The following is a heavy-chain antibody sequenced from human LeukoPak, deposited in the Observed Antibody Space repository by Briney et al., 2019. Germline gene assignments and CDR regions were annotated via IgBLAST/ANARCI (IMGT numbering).Heavy chain of an antibody. D-gene: IGHD3-10*01. CDR1: GFTFSSYA. Sequence: PGRSLRLSCAASGFTFSSYAMHWVRQAPGKGLEGVAVISYDGSNKYYADSVKGRFTISRDNSKNTLYLQMNSLSAEDTAVYYCAKDFEAYGPGSYKEYYFDYWGQGTLVTVSS. CDR3: AKDFEAYGPGSYKEYYFDY. J-gene: IGHJ4*02. CDR2: ISYDGSNK. V-gene: IGHV3-30*04.